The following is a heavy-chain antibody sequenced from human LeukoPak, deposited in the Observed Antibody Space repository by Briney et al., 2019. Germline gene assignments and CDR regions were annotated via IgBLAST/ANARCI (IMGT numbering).Heavy chain of an antibody. CDR1: GFTFSSYA. D-gene: IGHD6-19*01. J-gene: IGHJ6*02. CDR3: ARDLDAVAGTSCGMDV. Sequence: GGSLRLSCAASGFTFSSYAMHWVRQAPGKGLEWVAVISFDGSNKYYADSVKGRFTISRDNSKNTLCLQMNSLRAEDTAVYYCARDLDAVAGTSCGMDVWGQGTTVTVSS. V-gene: IGHV3-30-3*01. CDR2: ISFDGSNK.